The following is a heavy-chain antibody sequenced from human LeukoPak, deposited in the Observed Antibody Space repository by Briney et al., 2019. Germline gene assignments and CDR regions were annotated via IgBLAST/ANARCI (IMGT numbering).Heavy chain of an antibody. J-gene: IGHJ4*02. V-gene: IGHV5-51*01. CDR2: IYPGDSDN. Sequence: GESLKISCKGSGYSFTSYWIGWVRQMPGKGLELVGIIYPGDSDNRYSPSFQGPVTISADKSISTAYLQWSSLKASDTAMYYCARQKGYSSSSDYWGQGTLVTVSS. CDR1: GYSFTSYW. D-gene: IGHD6-13*01. CDR3: ARQKGYSSSSDY.